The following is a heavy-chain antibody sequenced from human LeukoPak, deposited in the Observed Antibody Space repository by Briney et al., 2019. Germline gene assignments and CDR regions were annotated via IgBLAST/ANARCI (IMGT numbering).Heavy chain of an antibody. CDR2: ISGSGGRT. D-gene: IGHD1-26*01. Sequence: GGSLRLSCAASGFTFSSDAMSWVRQAPGKGLEWVSAISGSGGRTFYADSVKGRFTISRDNSKNMVYLEMNSLRVEDTAVYYCGKDSYVGVNWFDPRGQGTLVTVSS. CDR1: GFTFSSDA. CDR3: GKDSYVGVNWFDP. J-gene: IGHJ5*02. V-gene: IGHV3-23*01.